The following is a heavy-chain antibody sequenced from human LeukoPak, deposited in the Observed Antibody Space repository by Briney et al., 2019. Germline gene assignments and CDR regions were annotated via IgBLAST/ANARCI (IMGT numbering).Heavy chain of an antibody. CDR2: VTGPGDTT. V-gene: IGHV3-23*01. J-gene: IGHJ5*02. CDR1: GFTFSSYW. CDR3: AKGAEIDL. Sequence: GSLRLSCAASGFTFSSYWMHWVRQAPGKGLEWVSAVTGPGDTTYYADSVKGRFFMSREDSKTTVYLQMNSLRAEDTAIYYCAKGAEIDLWGQGTLVTVSS. D-gene: IGHD3-16*01.